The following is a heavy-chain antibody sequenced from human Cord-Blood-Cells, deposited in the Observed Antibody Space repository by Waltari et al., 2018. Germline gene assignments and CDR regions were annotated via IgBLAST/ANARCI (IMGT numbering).Heavy chain of an antibody. CDR1: GFTFSSYW. J-gene: IGHJ5*02. CDR3: ARQLGWFDP. Sequence: EVQLVESGGGLVQPGGSLRLSGAASGFTFSSYWMSWVRQAPGKGVEWGANKKQDGSEKYYVDSVKGRFTISRDNAKNSLYLQMNSLRAEDTAVYYCARQLGWFDPWGQGTLVTVSS. CDR2: KKQDGSEK. D-gene: IGHD1-1*01. V-gene: IGHV3-7*01.